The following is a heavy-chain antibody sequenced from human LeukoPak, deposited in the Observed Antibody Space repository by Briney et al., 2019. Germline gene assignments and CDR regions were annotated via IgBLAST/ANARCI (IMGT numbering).Heavy chain of an antibody. D-gene: IGHD2-15*01. Sequence: PGGSLRLSRAASGFTFSSYSMNWVRQAPGKGLEWVSSISSSSSYIYYADSVKGRFTISRDNAKNSLYLQMNSLRAEDTAVYYCARAHYCSGGSCYLDYWGQGTLVTVSS. CDR1: GFTFSSYS. J-gene: IGHJ4*02. V-gene: IGHV3-21*01. CDR3: ARAHYCSGGSCYLDY. CDR2: ISSSSSYI.